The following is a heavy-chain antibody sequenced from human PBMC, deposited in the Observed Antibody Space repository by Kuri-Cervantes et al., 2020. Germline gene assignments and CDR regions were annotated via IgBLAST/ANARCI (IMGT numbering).Heavy chain of an antibody. V-gene: IGHV3-7*01. Sequence: GESLKISCAASGFIFSSYWMSWVRQAPGKGLEWVASIKQDGSEKYYVDSVKGRFTISRDNARNSLYLQMNSLRAEDTTVYYCARGSGYFRLWGQGTLVTVSS. D-gene: IGHD5-12*01. CDR2: IKQDGSEK. CDR1: GFIFSSYW. J-gene: IGHJ4*02. CDR3: ARGSGYFRL.